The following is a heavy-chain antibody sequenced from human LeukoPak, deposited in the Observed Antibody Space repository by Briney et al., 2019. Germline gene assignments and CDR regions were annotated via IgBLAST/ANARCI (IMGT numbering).Heavy chain of an antibody. CDR2: IYPGDSDI. J-gene: IGHJ4*02. CDR3: AKCHYDRSVGPFDY. V-gene: IGHV5-51*01. Sequence: GESLKISCKGSGYRFSYYWIGWVRQMPGKGVGCMRIIYPGDSDIRYSPSFQGQVTFSADKSISTAYLQWSSLKASDTTMYYCAKCHYDRSVGPFDYWGQGTLVTVSS. CDR1: GYRFSYYW. D-gene: IGHD3-22*01.